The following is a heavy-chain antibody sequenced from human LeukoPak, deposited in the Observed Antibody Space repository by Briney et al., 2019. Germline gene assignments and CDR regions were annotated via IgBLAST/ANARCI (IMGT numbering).Heavy chain of an antibody. Sequence: GASVKVSCKASGYTFTGYGISWVRQAPGQGLEWMGWISAYNANTNYAQNLQGRVTMTTDTSTSTAYMELRSLRSDDTAVYYCAREFRTYYDFWSGYYIFDYWGQGTLVTVSS. V-gene: IGHV1-18*01. D-gene: IGHD3-3*01. CDR2: ISAYNANT. CDR3: AREFRTYYDFWSGYYIFDY. CDR1: GYTFTGYG. J-gene: IGHJ4*02.